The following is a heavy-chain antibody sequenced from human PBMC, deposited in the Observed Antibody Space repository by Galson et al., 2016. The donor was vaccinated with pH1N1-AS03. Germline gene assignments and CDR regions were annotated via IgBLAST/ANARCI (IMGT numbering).Heavy chain of an antibody. CDR1: GFTVSRNY. CDR3: ARAGYSSNWWVFDY. J-gene: IGHJ4*02. V-gene: IGHV3-53*04. CDR2: IYSGGNT. D-gene: IGHD6-13*01. Sequence: SLRLSCAASGFTVSRNYMSWVRQAPGKGLEWVSVIYSGGNTYYADSVKSRLTTSRHISKNILYLQMIRLRGAETAVYYCARAGYSSNWWVFDYWGQGTVVTVSS.